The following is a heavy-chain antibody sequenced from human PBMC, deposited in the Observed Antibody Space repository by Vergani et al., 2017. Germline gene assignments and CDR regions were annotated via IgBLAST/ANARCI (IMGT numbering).Heavy chain of an antibody. CDR2: IIPILGIA. Sequence: QVQLVQSGAEVKKPGSSVKVSCKASGGTFSSYTISWVRQAPGQGLEWMGRIIPILGIANYAQKFQGRVMITADKSTSTAYMELSSLRSEDTAVYYCARDGAVVTLDYWGQGTLVTVSS. D-gene: IGHD4-23*01. CDR1: GGTFSSYT. V-gene: IGHV1-69*08. CDR3: ARDGAVVTLDY. J-gene: IGHJ4*02.